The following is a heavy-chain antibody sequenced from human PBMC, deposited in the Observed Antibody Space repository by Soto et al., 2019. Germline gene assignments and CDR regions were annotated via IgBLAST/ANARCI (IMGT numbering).Heavy chain of an antibody. V-gene: IGHV4-30-2*01. CDR1: GGSISSGGYS. J-gene: IGHJ6*02. Sequence: PSETLSLTCAVSGGSISSGGYSWSWIRQPPGKGLEWIGYIFHSGSTYYNPSLKSRVTISVDRSKNQFSLKLSSVTAADTAVYYCARGPGRDGYNSYYYGMDVWGQGTTVTVS. CDR3: ARGPGRDGYNSYYYGMDV. CDR2: IFHSGST. D-gene: IGHD5-12*01.